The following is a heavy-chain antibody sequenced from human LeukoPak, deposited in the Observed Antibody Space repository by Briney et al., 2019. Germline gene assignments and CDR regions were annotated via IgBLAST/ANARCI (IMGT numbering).Heavy chain of an antibody. V-gene: IGHV1-69*10. CDR3: ARDGQSRGGFDP. J-gene: IGHJ5*02. Sequence: SVKVSCKASGGTFSSYAISWVRQAPGQGLEWMGRIIPILGTANYAQKFQGRVTITTDKSTSTAYMQLSSLRSEDTAVYYCARDGQSRGGFDPWGQGTLVTVSS. CDR1: GGTFSSYA. D-gene: IGHD3-10*01. CDR2: IIPILGTA.